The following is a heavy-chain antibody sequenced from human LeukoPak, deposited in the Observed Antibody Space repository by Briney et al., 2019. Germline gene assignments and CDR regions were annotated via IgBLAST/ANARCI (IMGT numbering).Heavy chain of an antibody. V-gene: IGHV5-51*01. CDR2: IYPGDSDT. CDR3: ARLLTGNWGSGSYFRNWFDP. CDR1: GYSFTSYW. D-gene: IGHD3-10*01. Sequence: GESLKISCKGSGYSFTSYWIGWVRQMPGKGLEWMGIIYPGDSDTRYSPSFQGQVTISADKSISTAYLQWSSLKASDTAMYYCARLLTGNWGSGSYFRNWFDPWGQGTLVTVSS. J-gene: IGHJ5*02.